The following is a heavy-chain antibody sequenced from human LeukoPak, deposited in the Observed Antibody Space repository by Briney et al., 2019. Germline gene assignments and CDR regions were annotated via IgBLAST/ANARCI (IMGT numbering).Heavy chain of an antibody. J-gene: IGHJ4*02. V-gene: IGHV4-34*01. CDR3: ARRYDYVWGSYRYSWTPYFDY. CDR2: INHSGST. D-gene: IGHD3-16*02. CDR1: GGSFRGYY. Sequence: SETLSLTCAVYGGSFRGYYWSWIRQPPGKGLEWIGEINHSGSTNYNPSLKSRVTISVDTSKNQFSLKLSSVTAADTAVYYCARRYDYVWGSYRYSWTPYFDYWGQGTLVTVSS.